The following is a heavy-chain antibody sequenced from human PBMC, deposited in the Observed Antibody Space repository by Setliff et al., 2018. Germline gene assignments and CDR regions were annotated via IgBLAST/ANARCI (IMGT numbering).Heavy chain of an antibody. CDR3: ARGRHPPWSGYPYYYMDV. V-gene: IGHV3-11*04. CDR1: GFTFSDYY. J-gene: IGHJ6*03. CDR2: ISIGGNTI. Sequence: GGSLRLSCAASGFTFSDYYMSWIRQAPGKGLEWVSYISIGGNTIYYADSVKGRFTISRDNAKNSLYLQMNSLRDEDTAVYYCARGRHPPWSGYPYYYMDVWGKGTTVTVSS. D-gene: IGHD3-3*01.